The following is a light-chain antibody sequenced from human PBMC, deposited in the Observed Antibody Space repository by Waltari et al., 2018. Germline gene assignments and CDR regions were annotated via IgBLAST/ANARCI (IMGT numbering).Light chain of an antibody. V-gene: IGLV2-8*01. J-gene: IGLJ2*01. CDR3: TSYGGSNNFVI. CDR1: SSDVGGYNY. CDR2: EVT. Sequence: QSALTQPPSASGSPGQSVTISCTGTSSDVGGYNYVSWYQQYPDKAPKLIIYEVTTRPSGVPDRFSGSKSGNTASLTVSGLQAEDEADYYCTSYGGSNNFVIFGGGTKLIVL.